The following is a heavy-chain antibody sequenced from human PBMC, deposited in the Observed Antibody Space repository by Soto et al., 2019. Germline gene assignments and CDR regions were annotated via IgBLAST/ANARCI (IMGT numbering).Heavy chain of an antibody. J-gene: IGHJ5*02. Sequence: GASVKVSCKASGGTFSSYTISWVRRAPGQGLEWMGRIIPILGIANYAQKFQGRVTITADKSTSTAYMELSSLRSGDTAVYYCAGGIAVAGTWFDPWGQGTLVTVSS. CDR1: GGTFSSYT. CDR2: IIPILGIA. CDR3: AGGIAVAGTWFDP. D-gene: IGHD6-19*01. V-gene: IGHV1-69*02.